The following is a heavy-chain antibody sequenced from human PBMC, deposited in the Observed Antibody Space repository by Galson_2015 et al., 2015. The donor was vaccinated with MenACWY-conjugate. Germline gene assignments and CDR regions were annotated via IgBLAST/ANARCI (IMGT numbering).Heavy chain of an antibody. CDR3: ARVGQERRTLLPNFDG. D-gene: IGHD3-22*01. CDR1: GFNFNMYS. CDR2: ISYDGKDK. V-gene: IGHV3-30*01. Sequence: GFNFNMYSLHWIRQAPGKGLEWVAVISYDGKDKFYGDSVKGRFIILRDNSKNTVYLQMNSLRGEDPGVYFCARVGQERRTLLPNFDGWGQGTRVTVSS. J-gene: IGHJ4*02.